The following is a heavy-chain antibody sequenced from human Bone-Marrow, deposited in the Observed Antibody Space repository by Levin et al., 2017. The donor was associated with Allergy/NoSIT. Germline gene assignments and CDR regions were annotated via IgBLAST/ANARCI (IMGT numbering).Heavy chain of an antibody. J-gene: IGHJ4*02. CDR2: IIPAFGST. D-gene: IGHD3-10*01. V-gene: IGHV1-69*13. CDR1: GGRFSNYA. Sequence: SVKVSCKASGGRFSNYAISWVRQAPGQGLEWMGGIIPAFGSTNYAQKFQGRVTIIADESTSTAYMELRSLKTEDTAVYYCARARDGYYGSGSFDFWGQVTLLTVSS. CDR3: ARARDGYYGSGSFDF.